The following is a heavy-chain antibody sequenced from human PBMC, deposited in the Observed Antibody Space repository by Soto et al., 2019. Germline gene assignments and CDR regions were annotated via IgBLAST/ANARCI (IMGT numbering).Heavy chain of an antibody. V-gene: IGHV1-2*04. J-gene: IGHJ3*02. CDR2: INPNSGGT. CDR1: GYTFTGYY. D-gene: IGHD3-10*01. Sequence: ASVKVSCKASGYTFTGYYMHWVRQAPGQGLEWMGWINPNSGGTNYAQKFQGWVTMTRDTSISTAYMELSRLRSDDTAVYYCARGRYYYGSGSYYNPDAFDIWGQGTMVTVSS. CDR3: ARGRYYYGSGSYYNPDAFDI.